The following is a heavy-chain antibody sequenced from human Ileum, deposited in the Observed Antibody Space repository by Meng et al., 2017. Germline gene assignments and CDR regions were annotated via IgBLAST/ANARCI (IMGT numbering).Heavy chain of an antibody. J-gene: IGHJ4*02. CDR1: AFAFSDFK. D-gene: IGHD5-12*01. CDR3: ATLSGSPDY. Sequence: GESLKISCAASAFAFSDFKMNWVRQAPGKGLEWVSYISASGTIIYYADSVKGRFTISRDNTKNSLYLQMNSLRAEDTAVYFCATLSGSPDYWGQGTLVTVSS. CDR2: ISASGTII. V-gene: IGHV3-48*03.